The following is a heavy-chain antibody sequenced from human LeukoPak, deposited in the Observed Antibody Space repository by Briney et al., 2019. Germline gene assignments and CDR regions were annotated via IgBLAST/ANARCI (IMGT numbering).Heavy chain of an antibody. D-gene: IGHD3-10*01. Sequence: GGSLRLSCAASGFTFSSYGMHWVRQAPGKGLEWVAFIRYDGSNKYYAGSVKGRFTISRDKSKNTVFMLMNSLRPEDTAVYYCAKEQSRWFGKSAFDSWGQGTLVTVSS. CDR2: IRYDGSNK. J-gene: IGHJ4*02. V-gene: IGHV3-30*02. CDR1: GFTFSSYG. CDR3: AKEQSRWFGKSAFDS.